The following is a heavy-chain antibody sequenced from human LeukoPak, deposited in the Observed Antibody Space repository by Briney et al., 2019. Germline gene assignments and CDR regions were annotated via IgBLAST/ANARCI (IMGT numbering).Heavy chain of an antibody. J-gene: IGHJ4*02. CDR1: GGTFISYA. Sequence: SVKVSSKASGGTFISYAISWVRQAPGQGLEWMGRIIPIFGIANYAQKFQGRVTITADKSTSTAYMELSSLRSEDTAVYYCARAFAKTGKYYFDYWGQGTLVTVSS. V-gene: IGHV1-69*04. CDR3: ARAFAKTGKYYFDY. CDR2: IIPIFGIA. D-gene: IGHD1-14*01.